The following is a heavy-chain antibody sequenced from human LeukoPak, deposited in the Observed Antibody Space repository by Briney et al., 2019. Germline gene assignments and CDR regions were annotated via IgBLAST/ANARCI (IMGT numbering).Heavy chain of an antibody. J-gene: IGHJ4*02. V-gene: IGHV3-33*01. CDR3: ARALNNYDISTFSALDS. D-gene: IGHD3-22*01. Sequence: PGGSLRLSCTASGFTFSSYGMHWVRQAPGKGLEWVAVIWYDGTNKNYAESVKGRFTISRDNAMNTLYLQVNSLRAEDTAVYYCARALNNYDISTFSALDSWGQGTLVTVSS. CDR1: GFTFSSYG. CDR2: IWYDGTNK.